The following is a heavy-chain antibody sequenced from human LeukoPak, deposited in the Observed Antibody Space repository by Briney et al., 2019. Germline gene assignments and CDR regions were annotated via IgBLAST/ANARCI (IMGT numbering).Heavy chain of an antibody. CDR3: ARALDIVVVPAAIDY. CDR2: ISAYNGNT. J-gene: IGHJ4*02. CDR1: GYTFTSYG. Sequence: ASVKVSCKASGYTFTSYGISWVRQAPGQGLEWRGWISAYNGNTNYAQKLQGRVTITTDTSTSTAYMELRSLRSDDTVVYYCARALDIVVVPAAIDYWGQGTLVTVSS. D-gene: IGHD2-2*03. V-gene: IGHV1-18*01.